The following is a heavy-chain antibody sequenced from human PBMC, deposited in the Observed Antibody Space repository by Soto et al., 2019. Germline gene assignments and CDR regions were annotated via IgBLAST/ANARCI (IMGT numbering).Heavy chain of an antibody. CDR3: AKGEDRGYSFGPDY. CDR1: GFTFHDYA. J-gene: IGHJ4*02. V-gene: IGHV3-9*01. CDR2: ISWTSGTI. D-gene: IGHD5-18*01. Sequence: GGSLRLSCAASGFTFHDYAMQWVRQAPGKGLEWVAGISWTSGTIGYADSVKGRFTISRDNAKNSLYLQMNSLRAEDTALYYCAKGEDRGYSFGPDYWGQGTLVTSPQ.